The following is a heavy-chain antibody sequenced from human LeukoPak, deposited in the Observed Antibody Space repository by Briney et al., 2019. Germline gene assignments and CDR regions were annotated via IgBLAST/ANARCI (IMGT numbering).Heavy chain of an antibody. J-gene: IGHJ4*02. V-gene: IGHV4-30-4*01. CDR1: GGSISSGDYY. Sequence: PSETLSLTCTVSGGSISSGDYYWSWIRQPPGKGLEWIGYIYYSGSTYYDPSLKSRVTISVDTSKNQFSLKLSSVTAADTAVYYCARGVLDDSSPQWPGYFDYWGQGTLVTVSS. CDR3: ARGVLDDSSPQWPGYFDY. D-gene: IGHD3-22*01. CDR2: IYYSGST.